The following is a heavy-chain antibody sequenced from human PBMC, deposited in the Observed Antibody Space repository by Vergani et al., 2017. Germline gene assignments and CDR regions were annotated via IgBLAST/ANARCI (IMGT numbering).Heavy chain of an antibody. D-gene: IGHD6-13*01. Sequence: VSCKASGYTFTSYGISWVRQAPGQGLEWMGWISAYNGNTNYAQKLQGRVTMTTDTSTSKAYMELRSLRSDDTAVYYCARDVGTLEQQRPYYFDYWGQGTLVTVSS. CDR1: GYTFTSYG. V-gene: IGHV1-18*01. CDR2: ISAYNGNT. J-gene: IGHJ4*02. CDR3: ARDVGTLEQQRPYYFDY.